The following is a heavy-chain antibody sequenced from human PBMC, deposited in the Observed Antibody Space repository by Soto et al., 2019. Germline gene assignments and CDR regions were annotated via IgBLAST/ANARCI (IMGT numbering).Heavy chain of an antibody. J-gene: IGHJ6*02. Sequence: EVQLVESGGGLVQPGGSLRLSCAASGFTFSSYWMSWVRQAPVKGLEWVGNIKQDGSEKNYVDFVKGRFNISRDNAKNSLYLQMNSLRAEGTAVYYCARIASAGRGWDVWGQGTTVVVSS. CDR3: ARIASAGRGWDV. D-gene: IGHD6-13*01. CDR1: GFTFSSYW. V-gene: IGHV3-7*01. CDR2: IKQDGSEK.